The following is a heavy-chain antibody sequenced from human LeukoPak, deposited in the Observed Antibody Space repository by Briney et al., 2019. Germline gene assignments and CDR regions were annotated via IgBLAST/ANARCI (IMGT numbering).Heavy chain of an antibody. CDR2: ISGSGGST. CDR3: AKHMEFYYYYGMNV. J-gene: IGHJ6*02. CDR1: GFTFSSYA. V-gene: IGHV3-23*01. Sequence: GGSLRLSCATSGFTFSSYAMSWVRQAPGKGLEWASGISGSGGSTYYADSVKGRFTISRDNSKNTLYLQMNSLRAEDTAVYYCAKHMEFYYYYGMNVWGQGTTVTVSS. D-gene: IGHD3-10*01.